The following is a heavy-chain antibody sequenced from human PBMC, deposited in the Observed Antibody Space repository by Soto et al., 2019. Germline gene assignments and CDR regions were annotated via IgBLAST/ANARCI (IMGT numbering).Heavy chain of an antibody. CDR1: GFTCSSYG. V-gene: IGHV3-30*18. Sequence: QVQLVESGGGVVQPGTSLRLSCAASGFTCSSYGIHWVRQPPGKGLEWVAVISNDGGNKFYADSVKGRFTISRDNSKNTVYLQMNSLRAEDTAVYYCTNYYDSSGYYNPPYYYGMDVWGQGTTVTVSS. J-gene: IGHJ6*02. CDR2: ISNDGGNK. D-gene: IGHD3-22*01. CDR3: TNYYDSSGYYNPPYYYGMDV.